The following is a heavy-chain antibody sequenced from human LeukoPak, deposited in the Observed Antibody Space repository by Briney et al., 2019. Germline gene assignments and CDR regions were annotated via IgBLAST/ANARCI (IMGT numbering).Heavy chain of an antibody. Sequence: SETLSLTCTVSSGSISGLYWSWIRQPPGKGLEWSGEINHSGSTNYNPSLKRRVTISVDPSKNQFSLKLSSVTAADTAVYYCARAKPVVVVAANAYYYYMDVWGKGTTVTVSS. V-gene: IGHV4-34*01. CDR1: SGSISGLY. D-gene: IGHD2-15*01. J-gene: IGHJ6*03. CDR2: INHSGST. CDR3: ARAKPVVVVAANAYYYYMDV.